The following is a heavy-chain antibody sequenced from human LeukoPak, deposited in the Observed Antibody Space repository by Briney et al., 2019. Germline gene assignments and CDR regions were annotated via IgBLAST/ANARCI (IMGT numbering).Heavy chain of an antibody. Sequence: GGSLRLSCAASGLTFSDYHMSWIRQAPGMGLEWVSYIGRSGSDTIYYADSVKGRFTISRDNAKNSLYLQMNSLTAEDTAVYYCARGHAGLEVWAKGTTVTVSS. J-gene: IGHJ6*04. CDR3: ARGHAGLEV. CDR1: GLTFSDYH. V-gene: IGHV3-11*01. CDR2: IGRSGSDTI.